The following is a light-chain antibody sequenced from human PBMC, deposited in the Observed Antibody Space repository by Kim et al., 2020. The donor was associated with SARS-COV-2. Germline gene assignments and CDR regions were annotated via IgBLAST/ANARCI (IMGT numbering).Light chain of an antibody. CDR3: HQYGTSPWT. Sequence: SPGESATLSCRASPSIKSSYLAWYQHSPGQAPRLLIYGASSRATGIPERFSGSGSGTDFNLTINRLEPEDFVVYYCHQYGTSPWTFGQGTKVDIK. J-gene: IGKJ1*01. CDR2: GAS. CDR1: PSIKSSY. V-gene: IGKV3-20*01.